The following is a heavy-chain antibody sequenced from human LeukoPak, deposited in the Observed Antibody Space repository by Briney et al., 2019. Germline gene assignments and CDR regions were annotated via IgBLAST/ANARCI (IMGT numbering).Heavy chain of an antibody. V-gene: IGHV3-21*01. D-gene: IGHD7-27*01. J-gene: IGHJ4*02. CDR1: GFTFSSHW. Sequence: GGSLRLSCAASGFTFSSHWMHWVRQAPGKGLEWVSSISSSSSYIYYADSVKGRFTISRDNAKNSLYLQMNSLRAEDTAVYYCARDLNWETYWGQGTLVSVSS. CDR3: ARDLNWETY. CDR2: ISSSSSYI.